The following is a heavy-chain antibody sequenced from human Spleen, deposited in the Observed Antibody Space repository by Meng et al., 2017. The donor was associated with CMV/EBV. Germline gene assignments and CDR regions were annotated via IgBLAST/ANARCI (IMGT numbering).Heavy chain of an antibody. CDR2: VNPYIGNT. CDR3: ARGRPELAGIDF. CDR1: GYTFVTYG. Sequence: SCKASGYTFVTYGISRVRQAPGQGLEWMGWVNPYIGNTNYAQNLQGRVTMTTDTSTATAYMELTSLRFDDTAVYYCARGRPELAGIDFWGQGTLVTVSS. J-gene: IGHJ4*02. V-gene: IGHV1-18*01. D-gene: IGHD3-10*01.